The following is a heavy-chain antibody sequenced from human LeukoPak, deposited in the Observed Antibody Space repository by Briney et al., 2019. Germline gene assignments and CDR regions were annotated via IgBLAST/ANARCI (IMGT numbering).Heavy chain of an antibody. J-gene: IGHJ4*02. CDR3: ARKGPGGYYFDF. Sequence: PGGSLRLSCAASGFTVGNNYMSWVRQAPGKGLEWVSIIYSGGYTYYADSVRDRFTISRDNSKNTLYLQMNSLTAEDTAVYFCARKGPGGYYFDFGGKGPLVPFSS. CDR1: GFTVGNNY. V-gene: IGHV3-66*01. CDR2: IYSGGYT. D-gene: IGHD2-8*02.